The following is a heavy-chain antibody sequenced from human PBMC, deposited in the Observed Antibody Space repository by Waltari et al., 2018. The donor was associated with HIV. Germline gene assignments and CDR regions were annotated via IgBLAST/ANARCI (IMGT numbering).Heavy chain of an antibody. CDR2: SDNEGSST. CDR3: TRDGGGHPFVGYGMDV. D-gene: IGHD3-16*01. J-gene: IGHJ6*02. V-gene: IGHV3-74*01. CDR1: GFTFSTYW. Sequence: EVQLVESGGVLVQPGGSLRLSCAASGFTFSTYWMHWVRQGPGKGLVRVSGSDNEGSSTSYADAGKGRCTISRDNAKNTLFLQMNSLRVEDTAVYYCTRDGGGHPFVGYGMDVWGQGTTVTVSS.